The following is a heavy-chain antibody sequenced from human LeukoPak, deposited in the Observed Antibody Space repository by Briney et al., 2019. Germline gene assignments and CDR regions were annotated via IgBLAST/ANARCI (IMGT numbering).Heavy chain of an antibody. D-gene: IGHD2-8*01. Sequence: AETLSLTCTVSGGPISSYYWSWVRQPAGKGLEGIGRIQSSGSTNHNPSLTSRVTMSVDTSKFQFSLKLSSVTAADTAVYYCARGVSPLDYWGQGTLVTVSS. CDR1: GGPISSYY. V-gene: IGHV4-4*07. CDR2: IQSSGST. J-gene: IGHJ4*02. CDR3: ARGVSPLDY.